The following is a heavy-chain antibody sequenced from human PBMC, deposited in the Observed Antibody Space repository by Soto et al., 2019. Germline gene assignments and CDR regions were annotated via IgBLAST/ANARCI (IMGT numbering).Heavy chain of an antibody. CDR2: ITPFNGNT. D-gene: IGHD3-10*01. CDR3: ASVSDYYGSGGRSAFDI. J-gene: IGHJ3*02. Sequence: GASVKVSCKASGYTFTYRYLHWVRQAPGQALEWMGWITPFNGNTNYAQKFQDRVTITRDRSMSTAYMELSSLRSEDTAMYYCASVSDYYGSGGRSAFDIWGQGTMVTVSS. V-gene: IGHV1-45*02. CDR1: GYTFTYRY.